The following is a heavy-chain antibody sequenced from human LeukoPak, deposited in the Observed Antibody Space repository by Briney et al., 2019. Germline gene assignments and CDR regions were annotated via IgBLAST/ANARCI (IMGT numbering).Heavy chain of an antibody. CDR3: ASGTTDIVVVPATLRNYYFDY. V-gene: IGHV1-69*06. Sequence: SVKVSCKASGGTFSSYEISWVRQAPGQGLEWMGGIIPMFGTAKYAQKFQGRVTITADKSTSTAYMELSSLRSEDTAVYHCASGTTDIVVVPATLRNYYFDYWGQGTLVTVSS. J-gene: IGHJ4*02. D-gene: IGHD2-2*01. CDR2: IIPMFGTA. CDR1: GGTFSSYE.